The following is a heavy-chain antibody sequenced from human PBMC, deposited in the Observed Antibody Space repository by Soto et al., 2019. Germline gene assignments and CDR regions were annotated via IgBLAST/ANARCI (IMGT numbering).Heavy chain of an antibody. J-gene: IGHJ4*02. D-gene: IGHD3-3*01. Sequence: LETLSLTCTVSGGSISSSSYYWGWIRQPPGKGLEWIGSIYYSGSTYYNPSLKSRVTISVDTSKNQFSLKLSSVTAADTAVCYCARLRITIFGVDYWGQGTLVTVSS. CDR2: IYYSGST. CDR3: ARLRITIFGVDY. V-gene: IGHV4-39*01. CDR1: GGSISSSSYY.